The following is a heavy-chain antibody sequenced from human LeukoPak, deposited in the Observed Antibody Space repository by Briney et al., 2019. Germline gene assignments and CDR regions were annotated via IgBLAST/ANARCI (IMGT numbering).Heavy chain of an antibody. J-gene: IGHJ4*02. Sequence: SETLSLTCTVSGGSISFYYWSWIRQPPGKGLEWIGYIYYSGSTNYNPSLKSRVTISVDTSKNQFSLKLSSVTAADTAVYYCARKRDGYNHFDYWGQGTLVTVSS. D-gene: IGHD5-24*01. CDR3: ARKRDGYNHFDY. CDR2: IYYSGST. V-gene: IGHV4-59*01. CDR1: GGSISFYY.